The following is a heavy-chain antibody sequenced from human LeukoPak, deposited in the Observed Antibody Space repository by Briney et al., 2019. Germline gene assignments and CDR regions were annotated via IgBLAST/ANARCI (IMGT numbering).Heavy chain of an antibody. Sequence: GGSLRLSCTAAGFTFSGFAMTWVRQAPGKGPEWVSTITGSGGNAGYSDSVRGRFTISRDNSKNTLYLQMSSLRAEDTAVYYCARVPHYIRGVIREFDYWGQGTLVTVSS. CDR1: GFTFSGFA. D-gene: IGHD3-10*01. CDR2: ITGSGGNA. J-gene: IGHJ4*02. V-gene: IGHV3-23*01. CDR3: ARVPHYIRGVIREFDY.